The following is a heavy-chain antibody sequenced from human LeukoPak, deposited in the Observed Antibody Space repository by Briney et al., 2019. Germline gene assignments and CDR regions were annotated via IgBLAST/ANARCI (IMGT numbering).Heavy chain of an antibody. Sequence: PGGSLRLSCAASGFTFSSYGMSWVRQAPGKGLEWVSAISGSGGSTYYADSVKGRFTISRDNSKNTLYLQMNSLRAEDTAVYYCAKSDRYYGSGSPIDYWGQGTLVTVSS. CDR3: AKSDRYYGSGSPIDY. J-gene: IGHJ4*02. CDR1: GFTFSSYG. CDR2: ISGSGGST. D-gene: IGHD3-10*01. V-gene: IGHV3-23*01.